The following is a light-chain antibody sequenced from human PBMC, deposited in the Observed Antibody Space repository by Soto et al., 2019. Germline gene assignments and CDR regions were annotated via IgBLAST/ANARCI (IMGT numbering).Light chain of an antibody. CDR3: QQRGT. Sequence: EIVLTQSPATLSLSPGEGATLSCRASQTVITYLAWYQQKPGQAPRLLIFDATKRVTGIPARFSGSGSGTDFTLTISSLEPEDFAVYYCQQRGTFGGGTKVDIK. CDR1: QTVITY. V-gene: IGKV3-11*01. CDR2: DAT. J-gene: IGKJ4*01.